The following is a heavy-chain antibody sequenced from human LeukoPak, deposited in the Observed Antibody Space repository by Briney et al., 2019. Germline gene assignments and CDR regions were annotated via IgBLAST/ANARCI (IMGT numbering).Heavy chain of an antibody. V-gene: IGHV3-23*01. CDR1: GFTFSSYA. D-gene: IGHD3-10*01. CDR2: ISVNGGTT. Sequence: GGSLRLSCAASGFTFSSYAMTWVRQAPGKGLEWVSSISVNGGTTYYADSVKGRFTISRDSSKNTLYVQMSSLRAEDTAVYYCAKGHYYGSGSLDYWGQGTLVTVSS. J-gene: IGHJ4*02. CDR3: AKGHYYGSGSLDY.